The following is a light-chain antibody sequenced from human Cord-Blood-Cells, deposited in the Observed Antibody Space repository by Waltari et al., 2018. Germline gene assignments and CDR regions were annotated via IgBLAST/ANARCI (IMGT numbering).Light chain of an antibody. CDR3: CSYAGSSLVV. J-gene: IGLJ2*01. Sequence: QSALNQPASVSGPPGQSITHSCTGPSRDVGGYNLVTWYQQHPSKAPTLMFYEGSKRPSGVSNRFSGSKAGNTASLTISGLQAEDEADYYCCSYAGSSLVVFGGGTKLTVL. CDR1: SRDVGGYNL. CDR2: EGS. V-gene: IGLV2-23*01.